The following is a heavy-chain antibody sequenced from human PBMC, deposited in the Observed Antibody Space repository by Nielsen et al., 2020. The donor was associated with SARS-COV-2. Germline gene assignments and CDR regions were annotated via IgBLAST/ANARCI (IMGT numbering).Heavy chain of an antibody. CDR1: GFTLSSNI. CDR2: IKQDGSEK. D-gene: IGHD3-3*01. V-gene: IGHV3-7*03. Sequence: GESLKISCAASGFTLSSNIMSWVRQAPGKGLEWVDNIKQDGSEKYYVDSVKGRFTISRDNAKNSLYLQMNSLRAEYTAVYYCAREGSGYPIQFYYYVMDVWGQGTTVTVSS. CDR3: AREGSGYPIQFYYYVMDV. J-gene: IGHJ6*02.